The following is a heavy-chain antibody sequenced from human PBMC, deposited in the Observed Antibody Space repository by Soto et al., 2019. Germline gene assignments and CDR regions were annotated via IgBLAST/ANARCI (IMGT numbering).Heavy chain of an antibody. V-gene: IGHV3-53*04. CDR1: GFTVSSNY. CDR2: IYSGGST. J-gene: IGHJ3*02. Sequence: SLRLSCAASGFTVSSNYMSWVRQAPGKGLEWVSVIYSGGSTYYADSVKGRFTISRHNSKNTLYLQMNSLRAEDTAVYYCARDTFWSGYPDAFDIWGQGTMVTVSS. CDR3: ARDTFWSGYPDAFDI. D-gene: IGHD3-3*01.